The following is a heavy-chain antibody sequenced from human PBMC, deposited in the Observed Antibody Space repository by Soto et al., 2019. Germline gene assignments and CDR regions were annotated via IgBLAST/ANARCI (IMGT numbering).Heavy chain of an antibody. CDR3: ASRGYSGYDRYGYFDY. Sequence: SETLSLICTVSGGSISSYYWSWIRQPPGKGLEWIGYIYYSGSTNYNPSLKSRVTISVDTSKNQFSLKLSSVTAADTAVYYCASRGYSGYDRYGYFDYWGQGTLVTVSS. CDR2: IYYSGST. J-gene: IGHJ4*02. D-gene: IGHD5-12*01. CDR1: GGSISSYY. V-gene: IGHV4-59*01.